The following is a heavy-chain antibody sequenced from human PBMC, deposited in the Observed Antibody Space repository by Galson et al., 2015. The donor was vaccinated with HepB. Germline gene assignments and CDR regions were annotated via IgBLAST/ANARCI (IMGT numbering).Heavy chain of an antibody. CDR2: IIPIFGTA. CDR3: ARAEYYGSGRDRTDYYYYYMDV. Sequence: SVKVSCKASGGTFSSYAISWVRQAPGQGLEWMGGIIPIFGTANYAQKFQGRVTITADESTSTAYMELSSLRSEDTAVYYCARAEYYGSGRDRTDYYYYYMDVWGKGTTVTVSS. D-gene: IGHD3-10*01. CDR1: GGTFSSYA. V-gene: IGHV1-69*13. J-gene: IGHJ6*03.